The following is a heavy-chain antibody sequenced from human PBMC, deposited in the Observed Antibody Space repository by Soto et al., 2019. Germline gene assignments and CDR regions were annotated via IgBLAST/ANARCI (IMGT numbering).Heavy chain of an antibody. D-gene: IGHD1-26*01. CDR1: GGSISSSSYY. CDR2: IYYTGNK. V-gene: IGHV4-31*03. Sequence: QMQLQESGPGLVKPSQTLSLSCTVSGGSISSSSYYWTWIRQHPGKGLEWIGNIYYTGNKYYNPSLKSRVTISVDRSKNQFSLKLNSVTAADTAVYYCARDHPVGYGIDVWGQGTTVTVSS. CDR3: ARDHPVGYGIDV. J-gene: IGHJ6*02.